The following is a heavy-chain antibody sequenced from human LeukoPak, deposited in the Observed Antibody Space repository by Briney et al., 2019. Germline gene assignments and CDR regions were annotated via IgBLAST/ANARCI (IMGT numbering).Heavy chain of an antibody. V-gene: IGHV3-48*01. CDR3: ATSGITMVRGVIGYCDY. Sequence: GGSLRLSCAASGFTFSSHSMNWVRQAPGKGLEWLSYITPSGFTVYSDSVQGRFTISRDNSKNTLYLQMNSLRAEDTAVYYCATSGITMVRGVIGYCDYWGQGTLVTVSS. J-gene: IGHJ4*02. CDR1: GFTFSSHS. D-gene: IGHD3-10*01. CDR2: ITPSGFTV.